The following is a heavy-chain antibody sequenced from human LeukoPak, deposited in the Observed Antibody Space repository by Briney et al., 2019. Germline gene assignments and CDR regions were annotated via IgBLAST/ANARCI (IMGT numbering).Heavy chain of an antibody. V-gene: IGHV3-23*01. CDR3: ATLNVLLWFGEPKGDY. CDR2: VSGSGGST. Sequence: GGSLRLSCAASGFTFSSYAMSWVRQAPGKGLEWVSAVSGSGGSTYYADSVKGRFTISRDNSKNTLYLQMNSLRAEDTAVYYCATLNVLLWFGEPKGDYWGQGTLVTVSS. J-gene: IGHJ4*02. D-gene: IGHD3-10*01. CDR1: GFTFSSYA.